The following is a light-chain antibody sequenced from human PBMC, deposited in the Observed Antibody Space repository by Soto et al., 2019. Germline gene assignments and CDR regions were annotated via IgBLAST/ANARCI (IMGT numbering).Light chain of an antibody. Sequence: QPVLTQPPSVSGAPRQRVTISCTGSSSNIGSTYDVHWYQQLPGKAPNLLIFANNNRPSGVPDRFSGSKSGTSASLAITGLQAEDEADYYCQSYDSSLNARVFGGGTKLTVL. V-gene: IGLV1-40*01. J-gene: IGLJ3*02. CDR3: QSYDSSLNARV. CDR1: SSNIGSTYD. CDR2: ANN.